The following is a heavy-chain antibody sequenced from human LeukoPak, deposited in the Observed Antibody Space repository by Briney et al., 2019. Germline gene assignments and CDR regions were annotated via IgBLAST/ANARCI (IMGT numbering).Heavy chain of an antibody. CDR3: ARDWAYSGSSGFDY. J-gene: IGHJ4*02. Sequence: GGSLRLSCAASGFTFSSYSMNWVRQAPGKGLEWVSSISSSSSYIYYADSVKGRFTISRDNAKNSLYLQMYSLRAEDTAVYYCARDWAYSGSSGFDYWGQGTLVTVSS. D-gene: IGHD1-26*01. CDR2: ISSSSSYI. CDR1: GFTFSSYS. V-gene: IGHV3-21*01.